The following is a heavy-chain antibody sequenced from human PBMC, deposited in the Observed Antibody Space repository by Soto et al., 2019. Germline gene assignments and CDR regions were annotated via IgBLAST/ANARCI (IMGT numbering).Heavy chain of an antibody. CDR2: IRSKGYGGTT. CDR1: GFTFGDYA. CDR3: TRGFYDSSGYYSVGYFQH. J-gene: IGHJ1*01. D-gene: IGHD3-22*01. V-gene: IGHV3-49*03. Sequence: GGSLRLSCTASGFTFGDYAMSWFRQAPGKGLEWVGFIRSKGYGGTTEYAASVKGRFSISRDDSTSIAYLQMNSLKTEDTAVYYCTRGFYDSSGYYSVGYFQHWGQGTLVTVSS.